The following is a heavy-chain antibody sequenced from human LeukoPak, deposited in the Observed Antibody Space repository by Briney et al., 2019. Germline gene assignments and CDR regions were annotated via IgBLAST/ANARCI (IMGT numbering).Heavy chain of an antibody. V-gene: IGHV4-34*01. CDR3: ARDGYSSAWHHRNLDY. CDR2: INHSGSTS. CDR1: GESFSGYF. D-gene: IGHD6-19*01. J-gene: IGHJ4*02. Sequence: PSETLSLTCAVYGESFSGYFWNWIRQPPGKGLEWIGEINHSGSTSNHNPSLKSRVTMSVDTSKNQFSLKLSSVTAADTAVYYCARDGYSSAWHHRNLDYWGQGTLVTVSS.